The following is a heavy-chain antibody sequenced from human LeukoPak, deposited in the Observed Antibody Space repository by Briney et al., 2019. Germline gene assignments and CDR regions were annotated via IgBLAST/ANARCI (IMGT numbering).Heavy chain of an antibody. J-gene: IGHJ5*02. CDR3: VTGRYSYGWYDH. CDR1: GGSISSFY. CDR2: MYYGGSP. Sequence: PSETLSLTCTVSGGSISSFYWSWIRQPPGKGLKWIGYMYYGGSPNYNPSLKSRVITSLDTSKKQFSLKLNSVTTADTAVYYCVTGRYSYGWYDHWGQGILVIVSS. D-gene: IGHD1-26*01. V-gene: IGHV4-59*13.